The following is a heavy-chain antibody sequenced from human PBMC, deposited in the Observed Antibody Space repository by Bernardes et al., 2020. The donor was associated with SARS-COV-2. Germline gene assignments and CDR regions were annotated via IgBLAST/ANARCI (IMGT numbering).Heavy chain of an antibody. J-gene: IGHJ4*02. CDR2: IYYSGST. CDR1: GGSISSGDYY. D-gene: IGHD3-9*01. V-gene: IGHV4-30-4*01. Sequence: SETLSLTCTVSGGSISSGDYYWSWIRQPPGKGLEWIGYIYYSGSTYYNPSLKSRVTISVDTSKNQFSLKLSSVTAADTAVYYCARGGRLRYFDWHYYFDYWGQGTLVTVSS. CDR3: ARGGRLRYFDWHYYFDY.